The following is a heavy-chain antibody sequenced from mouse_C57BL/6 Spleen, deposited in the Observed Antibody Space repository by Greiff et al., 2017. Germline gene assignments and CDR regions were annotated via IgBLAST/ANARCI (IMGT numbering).Heavy chain of an antibody. CDR1: GFSFNTYA. J-gene: IGHJ4*01. D-gene: IGHD1-1*01. CDR2: IRSKSNNYAT. V-gene: IGHV10-1*01. Sequence: EVQRVESGGGLVQPKGSLKLSCAASGFSFNTYAMNWVRQAPGKGLEWVARIRSKSNNYATYYADSVKDRFTISRDDSESMLYLQMNNLKTEDTAMYYCVRTYGSSWGVYAMDYWGQGTSVTVSS. CDR3: VRTYGSSWGVYAMDY.